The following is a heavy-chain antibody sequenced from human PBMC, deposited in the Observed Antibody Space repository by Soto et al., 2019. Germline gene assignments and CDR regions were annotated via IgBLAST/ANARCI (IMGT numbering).Heavy chain of an antibody. CDR2: ISYTGYS. D-gene: IGHD3-10*01. J-gene: IGHJ6*02. CDR3: ARRGFGHLHGLVDG. CDR1: GGSIDNYY. V-gene: IGHV4-59*08. Sequence: SETLSLTSTVSGGSIDNYYSSWFRQPPGKALEWIGYISYTGYSAYNFSLKRRVTMSMDTSKTQFYLTLDSVPATATVVYYCARRGFGHLHGLVDGWGQGTTVIVSS.